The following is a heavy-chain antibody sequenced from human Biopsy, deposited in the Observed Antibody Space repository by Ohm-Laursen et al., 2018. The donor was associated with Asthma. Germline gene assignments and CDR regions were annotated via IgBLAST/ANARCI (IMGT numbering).Heavy chain of an antibody. Sequence: SLRLSCAASGFTFGDYWMSWVRQVPGKGLEWAANIKHDGSEKNHVDSLKGRFTISRDNAKNSLYLRMNSLRAEDTAVYYCARTFHFWSPYHAEHYQLWGQGTLVTVSS. V-gene: IGHV3-7*01. CDR2: IKHDGSEK. D-gene: IGHD3-3*02. CDR3: ARTFHFWSPYHAEHYQL. J-gene: IGHJ1*01. CDR1: GFTFGDYW.